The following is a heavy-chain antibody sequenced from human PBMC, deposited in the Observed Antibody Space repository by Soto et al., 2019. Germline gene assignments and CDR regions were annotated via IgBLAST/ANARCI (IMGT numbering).Heavy chain of an antibody. V-gene: IGHV1-69*13. J-gene: IGHJ4*02. D-gene: IGHD3-10*01. CDR2: IIPIFGTA. CDR1: GGTFSSYA. Sequence: SVKVSCKASGGTFSSYAISWVRQAPGQGLEWMGGIIPIFGTANYAQKFQGRVTITADESTSTAYMELSSLRSEDTAVYYCALPMVRGVIMFYWGQGALVTVSS. CDR3: ALPMVRGVIMFY.